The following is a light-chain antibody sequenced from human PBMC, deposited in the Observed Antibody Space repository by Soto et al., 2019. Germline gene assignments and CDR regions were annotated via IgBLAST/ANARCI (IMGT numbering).Light chain of an antibody. Sequence: VLSQSPAILSLSPGERATLSCRASQSVPSTYFAWYQQKPGQATRLLIHGASSRANGIPDRFSGIGSGTDFTLTICRLEPEDFAMYYCQQYGSSHPLTFGGGTKVDIK. J-gene: IGKJ4*01. CDR3: QQYGSSHPLT. CDR1: QSVPSTY. CDR2: GAS. V-gene: IGKV3-20*01.